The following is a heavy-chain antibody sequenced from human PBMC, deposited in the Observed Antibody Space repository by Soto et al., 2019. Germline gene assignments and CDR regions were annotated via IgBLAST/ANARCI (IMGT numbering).Heavy chain of an antibody. CDR2: ITPILGTP. CDR1: GGAFSNFA. Sequence: QVQLVQSGAEMKKPGSSVKVSCKTSGGAFSNFAVSWVRQAPGQGLEWVGGITPILGTPSYAQKFQGRVTITADVSTTSAYMDITSLTSEDTALYYCVRGGSGSRGDYWGQGTLVTVSS. J-gene: IGHJ4*02. D-gene: IGHD3-10*01. V-gene: IGHV1-69*01. CDR3: VRGGSGSRGDY.